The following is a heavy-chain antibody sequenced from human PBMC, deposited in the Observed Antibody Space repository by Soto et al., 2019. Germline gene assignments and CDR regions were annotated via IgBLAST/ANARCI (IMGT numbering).Heavy chain of an antibody. Sequence: PGGSLRLSCAASGFTFSSDWMHWVRQAPGKGLVWVSRINTDGSGTTYADSVKGRFTISRDNSKNTLYLQMNSLRAEDTAVYYCAKDPLRAAFDIWGQGTMVTVSS. CDR3: AKDPLRAAFDI. V-gene: IGHV3-74*01. CDR2: INTDGSGT. D-gene: IGHD5-12*01. J-gene: IGHJ3*02. CDR1: GFTFSSDW.